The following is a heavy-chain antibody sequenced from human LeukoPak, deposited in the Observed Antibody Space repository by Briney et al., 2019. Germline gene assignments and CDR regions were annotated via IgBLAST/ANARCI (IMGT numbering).Heavy chain of an antibody. Sequence: GGSLRLSCAASGFTFSSYLMSWVRQAPGKGLEWVANIKQDGSEKYYVDSVKGRFTISRDNAKNSLYLQMNSLRAEDTAVYYCARGIAAGGIVCYYYYYMDVWGKGTTVTVSS. V-gene: IGHV3-7*04. CDR3: ARGIAAGGIVCYYYYYMDV. J-gene: IGHJ6*03. D-gene: IGHD6-13*01. CDR1: GFTFSSYL. CDR2: IKQDGSEK.